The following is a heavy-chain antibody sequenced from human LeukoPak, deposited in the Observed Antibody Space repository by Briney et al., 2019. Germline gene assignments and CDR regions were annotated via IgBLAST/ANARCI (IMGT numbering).Heavy chain of an antibody. D-gene: IGHD2/OR15-2a*01. CDR1: GFSFSSNW. J-gene: IGHJ4*02. CDR3: ARDIALGRIEY. V-gene: IGHV3-74*03. CDR2: ISRDGSST. Sequence: GGSLRLSCAASGFSFSSNWMHWVRQAPGKGLVWVSRISRDGSSTTYADSVKGRFTISRDNAKNTVYLQMNSLRAEDTAVYYCARDIALGRIEYWGQGTLVTVSS.